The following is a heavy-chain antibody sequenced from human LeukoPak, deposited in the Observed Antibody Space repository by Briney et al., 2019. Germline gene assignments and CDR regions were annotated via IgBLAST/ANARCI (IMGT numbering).Heavy chain of an antibody. V-gene: IGHV1-69*13. CDR1: GYTFTSYG. D-gene: IGHD3-22*01. J-gene: IGHJ3*02. Sequence: ASVKVSCKASGYTFTSYGISWVRQAPGQGLEWMGGIIPIFGTANYAQKFQGRVTITADESTSTAYMELSSLRSEDTAVHYCARPSGDDSSGPHAFDIWGQGTMVTVSS. CDR2: IIPIFGTA. CDR3: ARPSGDDSSGPHAFDI.